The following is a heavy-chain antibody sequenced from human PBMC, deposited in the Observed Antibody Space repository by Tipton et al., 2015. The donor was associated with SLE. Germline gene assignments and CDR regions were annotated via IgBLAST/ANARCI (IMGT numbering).Heavy chain of an antibody. J-gene: IGHJ4*02. CDR1: GFTFSSYW. Sequence: SLRLSCAASGFTFSSYWMSWVRQAPGKGLEWVANIKQDGSEKYYVDSVKGRFTISRDNAKNSLYLQMNSLRADDTAVYYCARQAPYYYDSSASWNYWGQGTLVTVSS. CDR3: ARQAPYYYDSSASWNY. V-gene: IGHV3-7*03. CDR2: IKQDGSEK. D-gene: IGHD3-22*01.